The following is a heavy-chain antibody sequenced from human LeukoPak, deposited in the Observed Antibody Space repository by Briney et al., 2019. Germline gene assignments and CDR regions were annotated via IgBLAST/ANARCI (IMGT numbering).Heavy chain of an antibody. CDR1: GYRFTSYW. CDR3: ARCRTGYDFWSGYHWFDP. V-gene: IGHV5-51*01. CDR2: IYPGDSDT. Sequence: GESLKISCKASGYRFTSYWIGWVRQLPGKGLEWMGIIYPGDSDTRYGPSFQGQVTISADKSISTAYLQWSSLKASDTAMYYCARCRTGYDFWSGYHWFDPWGQGTLVTVSS. J-gene: IGHJ5*02. D-gene: IGHD3-3*01.